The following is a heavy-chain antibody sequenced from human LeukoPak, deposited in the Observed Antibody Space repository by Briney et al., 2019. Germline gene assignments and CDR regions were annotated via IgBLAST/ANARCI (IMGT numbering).Heavy chain of an antibody. D-gene: IGHD2-15*01. J-gene: IGHJ3*02. CDR3: AREMTKTPLIDPLDI. CDR2: INHKSGNT. CDR1: GYTFTGYD. Sequence: GASVKLSCKASGYTFTGYDINWVRQATRQGLEWMGWINHKSGNTGYVQKFQGRVTMTRDNYINTAYMEVSSLRSEDTAVYYCAREMTKTPLIDPLDIWGQGTMVTVSS. V-gene: IGHV1-8*01.